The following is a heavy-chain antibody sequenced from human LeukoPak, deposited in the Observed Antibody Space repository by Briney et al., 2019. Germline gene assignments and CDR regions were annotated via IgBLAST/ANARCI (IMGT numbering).Heavy chain of an antibody. CDR3: AKGAGGSGYYFHFDY. V-gene: IGHV3-23*01. Sequence: GGSLRLSCAASGFTFSSYAMSGVRQALGKGLEWVSAISGSGGSTYYADSVKGRFTISRDNSKNTLYLQMNSLRAEDTAVYYCAKGAGGSGYYFHFDYWGQGTPVTVSS. J-gene: IGHJ4*02. D-gene: IGHD3-22*01. CDR1: GFTFSSYA. CDR2: ISGSGGST.